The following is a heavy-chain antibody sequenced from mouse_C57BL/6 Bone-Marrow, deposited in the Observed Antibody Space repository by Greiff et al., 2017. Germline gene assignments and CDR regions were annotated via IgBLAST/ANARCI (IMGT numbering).Heavy chain of an antibody. J-gene: IGHJ3*01. CDR2: INSDGGRT. V-gene: IGHV5-2*01. CDR1: EYEFPSPD. CDR3: ARRGDYGEFAY. Sequence: EVQLVESGGGLVQPGESLKLSCESNEYEFPSPDLSWVRTTPETRLALVAAINSDGGRTYYPDTMERRFILSRDNTKKTLYLQMSSLRSEDTALYYCARRGDYGEFAYWGQGTLVTVSA. D-gene: IGHD1-1*01.